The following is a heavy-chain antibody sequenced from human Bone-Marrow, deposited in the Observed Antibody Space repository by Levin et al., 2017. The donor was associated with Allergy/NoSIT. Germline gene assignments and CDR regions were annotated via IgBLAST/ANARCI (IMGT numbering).Heavy chain of an antibody. V-gene: IGHV4-59*01. CDR3: ARDRAPSGFDAFDI. D-gene: IGHD7-27*01. Sequence: SQTLSLTCTVSGGPISTYYWSWLRQPPGKGLEWIGFIYYTGTTYYNPSLKSRVTISVDNSKNQFSLKLNSVTAADTAVYYCARDRAPSGFDAFDIWGLGTLVTVSS. CDR2: IYYTGTT. J-gene: IGHJ3*02. CDR1: GGPISTYY.